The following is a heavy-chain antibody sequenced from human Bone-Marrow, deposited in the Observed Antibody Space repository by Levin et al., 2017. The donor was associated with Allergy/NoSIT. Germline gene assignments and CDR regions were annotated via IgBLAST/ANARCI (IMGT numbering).Heavy chain of an antibody. CDR3: ARRREMTHSGKYNWFES. V-gene: IGHV4-59*01. Sequence: SETLSLTCTVSGGSISNNYWNWIRQPPGKGLEWIGYVFYDGSTNYNPSLKTRVTMSLDTSKNQFSLTLSAVTAADTAVYFCARRREMTHSGKYNWFESWGQGTLVTVSS. CDR1: GGSISNNY. J-gene: IGHJ5*01. CDR2: VFYDGST. D-gene: IGHD1-26*01.